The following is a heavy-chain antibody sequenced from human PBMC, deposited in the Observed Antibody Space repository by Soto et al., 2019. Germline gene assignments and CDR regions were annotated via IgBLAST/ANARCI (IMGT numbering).Heavy chain of an antibody. Sequence: QVQLQESGPGLVKPSETLSLTCTVSGGSVSSGSYYWSWIRQPPGKGLEWIGYIYYSGSTNYNPSLXGXVXIXXDPPKNQFSLKLSSVTAADTAVYSCARLLPYDRSGYVGFDYWGQGTLVTVSS. CDR1: GGSVSSGSYY. J-gene: IGHJ4*02. V-gene: IGHV4-61*01. CDR3: ARLLPYDRSGYVGFDY. CDR2: IYYSGST. D-gene: IGHD3-22*01.